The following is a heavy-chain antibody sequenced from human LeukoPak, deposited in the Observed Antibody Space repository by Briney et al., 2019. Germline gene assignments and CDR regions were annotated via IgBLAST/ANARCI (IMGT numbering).Heavy chain of an antibody. CDR2: IYYSGNT. J-gene: IGHJ1*01. Sequence: KASETLSLTCSVSGGSISSADYYWSWIRQPPGKGLEWIGYIYYSGNTYYNPSLKSRVSISVDTSKNQFSLKLSSVTAADTAVYYCATWDKGVPASGQPPRTEYFQHWGQGTLVTVSS. D-gene: IGHD2-2*01. V-gene: IGHV4-30-4*01. CDR3: ATWDKGVPASGQPPRTEYFQH. CDR1: GGSISSADYY.